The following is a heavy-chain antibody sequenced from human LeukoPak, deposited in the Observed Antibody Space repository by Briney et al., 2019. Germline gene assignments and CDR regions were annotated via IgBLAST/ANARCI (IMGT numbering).Heavy chain of an antibody. CDR2: ISSSSSYI. D-gene: IGHD4-17*01. J-gene: IGHJ5*02. V-gene: IGHV3-21*01. CDR3: ATYGDYEGWFDP. CDR1: GFTISSYS. Sequence: GGSLRLSCAASGFTISSYSMNWVRQAPGKGLEWASSISSSSSYIYYADSVKGRFTISRDNAKNSLYLQMNSLRAGDTAVYYCATYGDYEGWFDPWGQGTLVTVSS.